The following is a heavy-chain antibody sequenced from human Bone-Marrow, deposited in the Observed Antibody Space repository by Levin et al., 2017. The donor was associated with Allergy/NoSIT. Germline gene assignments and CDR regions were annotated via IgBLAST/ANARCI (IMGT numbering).Heavy chain of an antibody. CDR2: IIPIFGTA. V-gene: IGHV1-69*13. CDR3: ARAEISCSGGSCHRNGMDV. Sequence: SVKVSCKASGGTFSSYAISWVRQAPGQGLEWMGGIIPIFGTANYAQKFQGRVTITADESTSTAYMELSSLRSEDTAVYYCARAEISCSGGSCHRNGMDVWGQGTTVTVSS. J-gene: IGHJ6*02. D-gene: IGHD2-15*01. CDR1: GGTFSSYA.